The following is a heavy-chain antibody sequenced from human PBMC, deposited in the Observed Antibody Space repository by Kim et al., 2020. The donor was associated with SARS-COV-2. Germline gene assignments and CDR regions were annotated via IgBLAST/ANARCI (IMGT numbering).Heavy chain of an antibody. D-gene: IGHD6-13*01. CDR3: AREGCSSCNAFDI. J-gene: IGHJ3*02. V-gene: IGHV4-59*13. CDR2: IYYSGST. Sequence: SETLSLTCTVSGGSISSYYWSWIRQPPGKGLEWIGYIYYSGSTNYNPSLKSRVTISVDTSKNQFSLKLSSVTAADTAVYYCAREGCSSCNAFDIWGQGTMVTVSS. CDR1: GGSISSYY.